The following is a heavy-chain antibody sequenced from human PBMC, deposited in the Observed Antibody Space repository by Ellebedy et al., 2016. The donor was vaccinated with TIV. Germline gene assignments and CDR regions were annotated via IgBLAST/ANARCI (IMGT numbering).Heavy chain of an antibody. CDR3: ARGASVTGYFDY. V-gene: IGHV1-69*04. Sequence: ASVKVSCKASGGTFSSYGISWVRQAPGQGLEWMGRIIPILGIANYAQKFQGRVTITADKSTSTAYMELSSLRSEDTAVYYCARGASVTGYFDYWGQGTLVTVSS. CDR2: IIPILGIA. CDR1: GGTFSSYG. D-gene: IGHD2-8*02. J-gene: IGHJ4*02.